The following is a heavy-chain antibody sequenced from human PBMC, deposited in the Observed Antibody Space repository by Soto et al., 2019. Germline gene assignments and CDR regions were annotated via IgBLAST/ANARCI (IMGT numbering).Heavy chain of an antibody. D-gene: IGHD1-20*01. CDR3: ARHGGKLGITGTMGNFDY. CDR1: GYSISSGYY. J-gene: IGHJ4*02. CDR2: IYHGGST. V-gene: IGHV4-38-2*01. Sequence: SETLSLTCAVSGYSISSGYYWGWLRQPPGKGLEWIGSIYHGGSTYYNPSLNSRVTLSIDMTNNHVSLILNSVTAADTSVYYCARHGGKLGITGTMGNFDYWGQGSLVTVSS.